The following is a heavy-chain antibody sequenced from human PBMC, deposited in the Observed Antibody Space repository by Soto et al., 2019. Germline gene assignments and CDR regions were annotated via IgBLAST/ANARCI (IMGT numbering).Heavy chain of an antibody. V-gene: IGHV4-39*01. CDR2: VYYSGSA. CDR1: GGSISSNAYY. J-gene: IGHJ4*02. D-gene: IGHD1-26*01. Sequence: QLQLQESGPGLVKASETLSLTCTVSGGSISSNAYYWGWIRQPPGKGLEWIGSVYYSGSANYNPSLKSRLTMSVDTSKHQFSLKLISVTAADTAVDYFARRPKRGSYFCGFDYWGQGTLVTVSS. CDR3: ARRPKRGSYFCGFDY.